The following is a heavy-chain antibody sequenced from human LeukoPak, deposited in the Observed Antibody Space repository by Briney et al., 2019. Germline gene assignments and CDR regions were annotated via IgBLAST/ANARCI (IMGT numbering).Heavy chain of an antibody. D-gene: IGHD2-2*02. CDR2: ISGSGGST. CDR1: GFTFSSYA. V-gene: IGHV3-23*01. J-gene: IGHJ4*02. Sequence: GGSLRLSCAASGFTFSSYAMSWVRQAPGKGLEWVSAISGSGGSTYYADSVKGRFTISRDNSKNTLYLQMSSLRAEDTAVYYCATKRLGYCSSTSCYTDYGGQGILVTVSS. CDR3: ATKRLGYCSSTSCYTDY.